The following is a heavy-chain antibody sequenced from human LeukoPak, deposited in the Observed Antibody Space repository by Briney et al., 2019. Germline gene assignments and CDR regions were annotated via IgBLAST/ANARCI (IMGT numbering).Heavy chain of an antibody. Sequence: GGSLRLSCAASGFTFSSYAMSWVRQAPGKGLEWVSAISGSGGSTYYADSVKGRFTLSRDNVKNSLYLQMNSLGDEDTAVYYCARRGTSSSWAHFDYWGQGTLVTVSS. V-gene: IGHV3-23*01. CDR1: GFTFSSYA. J-gene: IGHJ4*02. D-gene: IGHD6-13*01. CDR3: ARRGTSSSWAHFDY. CDR2: ISGSGGST.